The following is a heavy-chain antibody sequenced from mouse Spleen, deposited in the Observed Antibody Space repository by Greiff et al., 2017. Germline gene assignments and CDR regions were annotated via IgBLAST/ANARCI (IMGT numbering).Heavy chain of an antibody. D-gene: IGHD2-3*01. J-gene: IGHJ4*01. CDR3: ASEYDYAMDY. CDR1: GFSLTSYG. V-gene: IGHV2-9*02. Sequence: VKLVESGPGLVAPSQSLSITCTVSGFSLTSYGVHWVRQPPGKGLEWLGVLWAGGSTNYNSALMSRLSISKDNSKSQVFLKMNSLQTDDTAMYYCASEYDYAMDYWGQGTSVTVSS. CDR2: LWAGGST.